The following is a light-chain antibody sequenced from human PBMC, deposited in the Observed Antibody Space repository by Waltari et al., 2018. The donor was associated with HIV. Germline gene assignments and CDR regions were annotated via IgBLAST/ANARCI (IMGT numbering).Light chain of an antibody. Sequence: QSVLTQPPSASGTPGQRVTISCSGSSSNIGSYYVYWYQQLPGTAPKLLIYRNNQGPSGVPDRFSGSKSGTSASLAISGLRSEDEADYYCAAWTDSLSGVVFGGGTKLSVL. V-gene: IGLV1-47*01. J-gene: IGLJ2*01. CDR2: RNN. CDR3: AAWTDSLSGVV. CDR1: SSNIGSYY.